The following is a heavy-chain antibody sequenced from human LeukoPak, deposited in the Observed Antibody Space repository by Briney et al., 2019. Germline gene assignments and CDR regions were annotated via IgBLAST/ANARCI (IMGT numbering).Heavy chain of an antibody. J-gene: IGHJ4*02. Sequence: SETLSLTCAVYGGSFSGYYWSWIRQPPGKGLEWIGEINHSGSTNYNPSLKSRVTISVDTSKNQFSLKLSSVTAADTAVYYCARDGGLWYYDSSGYYDYWGQGTLVTVSS. D-gene: IGHD3-22*01. CDR1: GGSFSGYY. V-gene: IGHV4-34*01. CDR3: ARDGGLWYYDSSGYYDY. CDR2: INHSGST.